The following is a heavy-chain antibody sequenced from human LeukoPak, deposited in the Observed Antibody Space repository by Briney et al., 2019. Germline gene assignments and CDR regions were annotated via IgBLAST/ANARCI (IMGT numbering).Heavy chain of an antibody. CDR3: ARAYSGSYPLLSYGMDV. Sequence: GGSLRLSCAASGFTFSSYSMNWVRQAPGKGLEWVSYISSSSSTIYYADSVKGRFTISRDNAKNSLYLQMNSLRAEDTAVYYCARAYSGSYPLLSYGMDVWGQGTTVTVS. J-gene: IGHJ6*02. V-gene: IGHV3-48*04. CDR2: ISSSSSTI. D-gene: IGHD1-26*01. CDR1: GFTFSSYS.